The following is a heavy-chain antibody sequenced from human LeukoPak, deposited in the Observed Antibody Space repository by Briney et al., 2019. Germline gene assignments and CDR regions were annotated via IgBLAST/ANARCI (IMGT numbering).Heavy chain of an antibody. J-gene: IGHJ5*02. Sequence: NHSGSTNYNPSLKSRVTISVDTSKNQFSLKLSSVTAADTAVYYCARRGRIVVVVAATSFDPWGQGTLVTVSP. D-gene: IGHD2-15*01. CDR3: ARRGRIVVVVAATSFDP. CDR2: NHSGST. V-gene: IGHV4-34*01.